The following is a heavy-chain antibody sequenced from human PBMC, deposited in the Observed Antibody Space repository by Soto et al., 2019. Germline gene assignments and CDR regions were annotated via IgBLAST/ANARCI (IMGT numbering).Heavy chain of an antibody. CDR2: INPNSGGT. CDR1: GYTFTGYY. J-gene: IGHJ6*02. Sequence: GASVKVSCKASGYTFTGYYMHWVRQAPGQGLEWMGWINPNSGGTNYAQKFQGWVTMTRDTSISTAYMELSRLRSDDTAVYYCARGGYCISTSCYRAAELDYYYYGMDVWGQGTTVTVSS. CDR3: ARGGYCISTSCYRAAELDYYYYGMDV. D-gene: IGHD2-2*02. V-gene: IGHV1-2*04.